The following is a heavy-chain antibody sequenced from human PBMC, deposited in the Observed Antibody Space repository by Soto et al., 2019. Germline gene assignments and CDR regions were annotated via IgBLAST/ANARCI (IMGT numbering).Heavy chain of an antibody. D-gene: IGHD3-3*01. CDR2: ISSSSSTI. V-gene: IGHV3-48*02. J-gene: IGHJ6*02. CDR3: ARTPRYYDFWSGYYDYYYYGMDV. CDR1: GFTFSSYS. Sequence: GGSLRLSCAASGFTFSSYSMNWVRQAPGKGLEWVSYISSSSSTIYYADSVKGRFTISRDNAKNSLYLQMNSLRDEDTDVYYCARTPRYYDFWSGYYDYYYYGMDVWGQGTTVTVSS.